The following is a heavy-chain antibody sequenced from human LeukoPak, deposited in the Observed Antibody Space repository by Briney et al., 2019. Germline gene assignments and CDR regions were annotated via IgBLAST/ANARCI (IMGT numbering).Heavy chain of an antibody. CDR1: GFTFSSYA. CDR2: ISVSTGST. J-gene: IGHJ4*02. V-gene: IGHV3-23*01. CDR3: AKLTWPDFDY. Sequence: GGSLRLSCAASGFTFSSYAMSWVRHAPGKGLEWVSSISVSTGSTYYADSVKGRFTISRDNSKNTLYLQMNSLRAEDTAVYYCAKLTWPDFDYWGQGTLVTVS.